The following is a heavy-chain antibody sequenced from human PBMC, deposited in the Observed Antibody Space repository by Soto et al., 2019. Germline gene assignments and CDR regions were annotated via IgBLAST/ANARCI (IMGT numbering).Heavy chain of an antibody. J-gene: IGHJ4*02. Sequence: EVQLVESVGGLVQPGGSLRISCEVSGFMFSTSWMSWVRQAPGKGPEWVANINQDGNDKKYVESVRGRFTVSRDNAKNSVFLQLDSLRVEDSATYYCVRDMARGVVTPFDYWGQGSLVTVSS. CDR2: INQDGNDK. CDR1: GFMFSTSW. CDR3: VRDMARGVVTPFDY. D-gene: IGHD3-10*01. V-gene: IGHV3-7*01.